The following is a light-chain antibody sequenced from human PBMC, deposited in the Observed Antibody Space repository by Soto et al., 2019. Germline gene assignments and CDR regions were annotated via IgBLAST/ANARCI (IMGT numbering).Light chain of an antibody. J-gene: IGLJ2*01. CDR3: GTWDSSLSAVV. V-gene: IGLV1-51*01. Sequence: QSVLTQPPSVSAAPGPKVTISCSGSSSNIGNNYVSWYQQFPGTAPKLLIYDNNKRPSGIPDRFSGSKSGTSATLDITGLQTGDEADYYCGTWDSSLSAVVFGGGTQLTVL. CDR1: SSNIGNNY. CDR2: DNN.